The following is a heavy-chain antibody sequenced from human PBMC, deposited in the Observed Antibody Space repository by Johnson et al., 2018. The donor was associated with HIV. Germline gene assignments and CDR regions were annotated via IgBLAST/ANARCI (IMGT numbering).Heavy chain of an antibody. CDR1: GFTFSSYP. CDR2: ISYDGNNK. D-gene: IGHD2-15*01. J-gene: IGHJ3*02. V-gene: IGHV3-30-3*01. Sequence: VHLVESGGGVVQPGRSLRLSCAGSGFTFSSYPMHWVRQPPGKGLEWVAVISYDGNNKYYADSVKGRVTISRDNSKNTLYLQMNSLRAEDTAMYYCAKDNLKRTRGSDAFDIWGQGTRVTVSS. CDR3: AKDNLKRTRGSDAFDI.